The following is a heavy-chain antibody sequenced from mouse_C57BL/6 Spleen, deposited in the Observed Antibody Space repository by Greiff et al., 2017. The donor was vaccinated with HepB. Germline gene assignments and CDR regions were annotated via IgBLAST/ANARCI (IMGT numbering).Heavy chain of an antibody. Sequence: VQLQQSGAELVKPGASVKISCKASGYTFTDYYINWVKQRPGQGLEWIGKIGPGSGSTYYNEKFKGKATLTADKSSSTAYKQLSSLTSEGPAVSFSARESTKVRRLTGNYCDYWGQGTTLTVSS. CDR1: GYTFTDYY. CDR3: ARESTKVRRLTGNYCDY. J-gene: IGHJ2*01. V-gene: IGHV1-77*01. CDR2: IGPGSGST. D-gene: IGHD2-1*01.